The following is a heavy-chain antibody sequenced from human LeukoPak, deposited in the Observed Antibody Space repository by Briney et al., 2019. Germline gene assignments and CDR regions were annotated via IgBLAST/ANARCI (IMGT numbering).Heavy chain of an antibody. J-gene: IGHJ5*02. V-gene: IGHV1-18*01. D-gene: IGHD1-26*01. CDR3: ARVRKLELAYNWFDP. CDR1: EYTFISYG. CDR2: ISAYNGNT. Sequence: GASVKVSCKASEYTFISYGISWVRQAPGQGLEWMGWISAYNGNTNYAQKLQGRVTMTTDTSTSTAYMELRSLRSDDTAVYYCARVRKLELAYNWFDPWGQGTLVTVSS.